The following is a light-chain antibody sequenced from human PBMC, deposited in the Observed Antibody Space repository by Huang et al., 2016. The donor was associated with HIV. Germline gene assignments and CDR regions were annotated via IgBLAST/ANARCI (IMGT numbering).Light chain of an antibody. V-gene: IGKV3-20*01. Sequence: EIVLTQSPGSLSLSPGEGATLSCRASQSFNNNCLAWDQQKPGQAPRFLIFSASNMATGIPDRFGGSGSGTDFTLTIRSLEPEDFAMYYCQQYGSSPWTFGQGTKVEVK. CDR1: QSFNNNC. J-gene: IGKJ1*01. CDR2: SAS. CDR3: QQYGSSPWT.